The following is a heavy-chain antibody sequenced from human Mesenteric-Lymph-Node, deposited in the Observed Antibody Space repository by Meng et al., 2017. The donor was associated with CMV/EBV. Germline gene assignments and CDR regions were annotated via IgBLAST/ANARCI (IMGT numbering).Heavy chain of an antibody. CDR2: INHSGST. J-gene: IGHJ4*02. D-gene: IGHD2-15*01. CDR3: ARHGDGGFDY. CDR1: GGSFSGYY. Sequence: SETLSLTCAVYGGSFSGYYWSWIRQPPGKGLEWIGEINHSGSTNYNPSLKSRVTISVDTSKNQFSLKLSSVTAADTAVYYCARHGDGGFDYWGQGTLVTVSS. V-gene: IGHV4-34*01.